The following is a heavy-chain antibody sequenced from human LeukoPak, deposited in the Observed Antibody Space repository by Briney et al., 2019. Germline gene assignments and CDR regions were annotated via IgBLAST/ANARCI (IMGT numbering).Heavy chain of an antibody. J-gene: IGHJ4*02. D-gene: IGHD6-19*01. CDR2: TYYRSKWYT. V-gene: IGHV6-1*01. Sequence: SQTLSLTCAISGDSVSSNNAAWNWIRQSPSRGLEWLGRTYYRSKWYTDYAVSVKSRITINSDTSKNQFSLQLNSVTPEDTAVYYCARAGDAVAGTYYFDYWGQGTLVTVSS. CDR1: GDSVSSNNAA. CDR3: ARAGDAVAGTYYFDY.